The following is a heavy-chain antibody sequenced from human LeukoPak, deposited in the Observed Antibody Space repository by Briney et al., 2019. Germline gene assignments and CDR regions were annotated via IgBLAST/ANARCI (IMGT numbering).Heavy chain of an antibody. V-gene: IGHV3-21*06. Sequence: PGGSLRLSCAASGFNFRVYNMNWVRQAPGKALEWVSSMSTSSTYIYYADSIKGRFTISRDDARSLLYLQMDSLRADDKAVYYCVRDFAFGFCNPTTCRYPFDSWGQGTLVTVSS. CDR1: GFNFRVYN. CDR3: VRDFAFGFCNPTTCRYPFDS. D-gene: IGHD3-16*01. CDR2: MSTSSTYI. J-gene: IGHJ4*02.